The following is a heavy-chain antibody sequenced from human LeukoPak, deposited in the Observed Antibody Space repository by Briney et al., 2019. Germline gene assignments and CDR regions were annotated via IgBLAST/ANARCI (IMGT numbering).Heavy chain of an antibody. CDR3: ARVYGDFYFDY. Sequence: SETLSLTYTVSGYSISSGYYWGWIRQPPGKGLEWIGSIYHSGSTYYNPSLKSRVTISVDTSKNQFSLKLSSVTAADTAVYYCARVYGDFYFDYWGQGTLVTVSS. D-gene: IGHD4-17*01. V-gene: IGHV4-38-2*02. CDR2: IYHSGST. J-gene: IGHJ4*02. CDR1: GYSISSGYY.